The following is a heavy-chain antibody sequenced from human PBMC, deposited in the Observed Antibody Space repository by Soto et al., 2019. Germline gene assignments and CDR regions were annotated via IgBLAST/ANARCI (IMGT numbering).Heavy chain of an antibody. D-gene: IGHD2-21*02. V-gene: IGHV3-30-3*01. CDR1: GFTFSSYA. CDR3: ARDTFGGNSWVFEY. Sequence: QVQLVESGGGVVQPGRSLRLSWAASGFTFSSYAMHWVRQAPGKGLEWVAVISYDGSNKYYADSVKGRFTISRDNSKNTLYLQMNSLRAEDTAVYYCARDTFGGNSWVFEYWGQGTLVTVSS. J-gene: IGHJ4*02. CDR2: ISYDGSNK.